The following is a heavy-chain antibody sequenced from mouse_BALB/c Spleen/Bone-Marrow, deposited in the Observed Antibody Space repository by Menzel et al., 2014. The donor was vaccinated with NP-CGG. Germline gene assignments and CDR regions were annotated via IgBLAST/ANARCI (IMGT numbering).Heavy chain of an antibody. CDR2: ISTYSGNT. J-gene: IGHJ2*01. CDR1: GYTFTDYA. CDR3: SKSYLGNKYVFEY. V-gene: IGHV1-67*01. D-gene: IGHD2-14*01. Sequence: QVQLQQSGPGLVRPGVSVKISCKGSGYTFTDYAMHWVKQSHAKSLEWIGVISTYSGNTNYNQKFKGKATITEDKSSSTAYMELAKMTIGESAHLFWSKSYLGNKYVFEYRGQGT.